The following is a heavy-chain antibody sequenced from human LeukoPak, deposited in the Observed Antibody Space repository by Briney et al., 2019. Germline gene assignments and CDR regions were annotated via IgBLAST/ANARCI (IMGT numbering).Heavy chain of an antibody. Sequence: GGSLRLSCAASGFTFSSYEVNWVRQAPGKGLEWVSYISSSGSTIYYADSVKGRFTISRDNAKNSLYLQMNSLRAEDTAVYYCARVERIAAAYDYWGQGTLVTVSS. CDR1: GFTFSSYE. J-gene: IGHJ4*02. V-gene: IGHV3-48*03. CDR3: ARVERIAAAYDY. D-gene: IGHD6-13*01. CDR2: ISSSGSTI.